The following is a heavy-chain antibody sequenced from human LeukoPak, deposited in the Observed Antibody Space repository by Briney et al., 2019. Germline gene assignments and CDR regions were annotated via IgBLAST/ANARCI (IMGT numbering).Heavy chain of an antibody. Sequence: SETLSLTCTVSGGSISSYYWSWIRQPPGKGLEWIGYIYYSGSTNYNPSLKSRVTISVDTSKNQFSLKLSSVTAADTAVYYCASAYRFDAFDIWGQRTMVTVSS. CDR2: IYYSGST. D-gene: IGHD1-14*01. V-gene: IGHV4-59*08. CDR1: GGSISSYY. CDR3: ASAYRFDAFDI. J-gene: IGHJ3*02.